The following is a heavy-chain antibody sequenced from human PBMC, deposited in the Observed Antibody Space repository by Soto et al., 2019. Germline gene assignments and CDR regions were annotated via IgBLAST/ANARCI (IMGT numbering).Heavy chain of an antibody. J-gene: IGHJ5*02. CDR3: ARDGSCRDGDTVGCNWFDP. Sequence: QVPLVESGGGVVQPGRSLRLSCAASGFTFSSYGMHWVRQAPGKGLEWVGVIWYDGSNKYYADSVKGRFTISRDNSKNTLYLKMNSLRAEDTAVYYCARDGSCRDGDTVGCNWFDPWGQGTLVTVSS. D-gene: IGHD2-15*01. CDR2: IWYDGSNK. CDR1: GFTFSSYG. V-gene: IGHV3-33*01.